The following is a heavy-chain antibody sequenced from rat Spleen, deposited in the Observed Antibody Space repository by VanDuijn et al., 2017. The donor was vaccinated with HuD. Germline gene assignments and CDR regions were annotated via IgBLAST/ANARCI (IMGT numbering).Heavy chain of an antibody. CDR3: VRQDTSGYSNWFAY. J-gene: IGHJ3*01. CDR2: ISTGGGST. Sequence: EVQLVESGGGLVQPGRSLKLSCAASGFTYSNYVMAWFRQAPTKGLEWVASISTGGGSTYYRDSVKGRFTISRDNAKSTLYLQMDSLRSEDTATYYCVRQDTSGYSNWFAYWGQGTLVTVSS. V-gene: IGHV5-25*01. D-gene: IGHD4-3*01. CDR1: GFTYSNYV.